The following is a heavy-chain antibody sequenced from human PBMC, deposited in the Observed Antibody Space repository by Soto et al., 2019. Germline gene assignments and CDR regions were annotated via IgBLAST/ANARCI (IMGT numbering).Heavy chain of an antibody. CDR1: VYTFTTYG. D-gene: IGHD2-2*01. CDR2: ISAYNGNT. CDR3: ARGRGVVPTAAFYYYYMDV. V-gene: IGHV1-18*01. Sequence: SVTVSCKASVYTFTTYGISCVRQAPGQGLEWMGWISAYNGNTNSAQKLQGRVTMTTDTSTSTAYMELRSLRSDDTAVYYCARGRGVVPTAAFYYYYMDVWGKGTTVTVSS. J-gene: IGHJ6*03.